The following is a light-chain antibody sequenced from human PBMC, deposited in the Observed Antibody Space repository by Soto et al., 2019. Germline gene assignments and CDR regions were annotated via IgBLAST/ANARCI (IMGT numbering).Light chain of an antibody. CDR3: SSYTSTTRI. CDR1: ISDVGGYDS. Sequence: QSALTQPASVSGSPGQSITISCTGTISDVGGYDSVSWYQQHPGKAPRLLIYGVSYRPLGVSTRFSGSRSGYTASLTISGLQTDDEAEYFCSSYTSTTRIFGGGTKLTVL. J-gene: IGLJ2*01. CDR2: GVS. V-gene: IGLV2-14*01.